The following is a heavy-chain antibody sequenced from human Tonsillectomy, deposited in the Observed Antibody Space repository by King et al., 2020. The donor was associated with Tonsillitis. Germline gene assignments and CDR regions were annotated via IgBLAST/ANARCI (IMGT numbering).Heavy chain of an antibody. Sequence: VQLVESGGGVVQPGRSLRLSCAASGFTFSSYGMHWVRQAPGKGLEWVAVIWYDGSNKYYADSVKGRFTISRDNSKNTLYLQMNSLRAEDTAVYYCAREHLAGGYYFDYWGQGTLVTVSS. V-gene: IGHV3-33*08. J-gene: IGHJ4*02. CDR2: IWYDGSNK. CDR1: GFTFSSYG. D-gene: IGHD3-10*01. CDR3: AREHLAGGYYFDY.